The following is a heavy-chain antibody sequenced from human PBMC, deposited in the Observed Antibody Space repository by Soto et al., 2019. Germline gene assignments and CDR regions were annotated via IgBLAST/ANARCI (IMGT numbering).Heavy chain of an antibody. V-gene: IGHV3-74*01. J-gene: IGHJ6*02. Sequence: PGGSLRLSCVASGFGFHTYWMHWVRQVPGKGLVWVARINSDGDTSTYADSVKGRFSISRDNTKNTLYLQMDNLRAEDTAHYFCANGPVVGANYKYYDMDVWGRGTTVTVSS. D-gene: IGHD1-26*01. CDR2: INSDGDTS. CDR1: GFGFHTYW. CDR3: ANGPVVGANYKYYDMDV.